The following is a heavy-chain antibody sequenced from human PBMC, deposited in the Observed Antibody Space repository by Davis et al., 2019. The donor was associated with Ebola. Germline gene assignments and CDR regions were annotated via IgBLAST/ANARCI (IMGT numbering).Heavy chain of an antibody. J-gene: IGHJ6*02. CDR1: GFTFSSYA. CDR2: ISGSGGST. D-gene: IGHD2-2*02. CDR3: ARATSIVVVPAAIQKRYYYYGMDV. Sequence: GGSLRLSCAASGFTFSSYAMSWVRQAPGKGLEWVSAISGSGGSTYYADSVKGRFTISRDNSKNTLYLQMNSLRAEDTAVYYCARATSIVVVPAAIQKRYYYYGMDVWGQGTTVTVSS. V-gene: IGHV3-23*01.